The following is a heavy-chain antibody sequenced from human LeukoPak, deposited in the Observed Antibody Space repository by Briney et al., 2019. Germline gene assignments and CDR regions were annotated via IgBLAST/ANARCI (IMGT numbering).Heavy chain of an antibody. CDR3: ARILRGYSWIFDY. D-gene: IGHD5-18*01. J-gene: IGHJ4*02. V-gene: IGHV4-59*01. Sequence: SETLSLTCTVSGGSISSYYWSWIRQPPGKGLGWVGYIYYSGSTNYNPSLKSRVTISVDTSKNQFSLKLSSVTAADTAVYYCARILRGYSWIFDYWGQGTLVTVSS. CDR1: GGSISSYY. CDR2: IYYSGST.